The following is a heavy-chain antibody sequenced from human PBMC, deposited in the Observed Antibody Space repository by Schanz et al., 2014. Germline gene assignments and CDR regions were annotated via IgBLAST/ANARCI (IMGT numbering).Heavy chain of an antibody. CDR2: VWSDGNTK. V-gene: IGHV3-33*01. CDR1: GFTFSRFG. J-gene: IGHJ6*03. D-gene: IGHD2-15*01. CDR3: ARDAVALVPEYFMDV. Sequence: QVQLVESGGGVVRPGRSLRLSCATSGFTFSRFGMHWVRQAPGKGPEWVALVWSDGNTKYYVDSVKGRFTISRDNSMNTLQLHMDGLRVEDTAVYYCARDAVALVPEYFMDVWGKGTPVTVSS.